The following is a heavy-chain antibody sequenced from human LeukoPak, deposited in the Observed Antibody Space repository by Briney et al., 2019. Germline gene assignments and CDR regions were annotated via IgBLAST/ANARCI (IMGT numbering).Heavy chain of an antibody. Sequence: GGSLRRSSAAPGITFSRFSMPWVRPAPGQGGGWGAVISYDGSNKYYADSVKGRFTLSRDNSKNTLYLQMNSLRAEDTAVYYCARVLYGDSLSTFDYWGQGTLVTVSS. CDR1: GITFSRFS. CDR2: ISYDGSNK. CDR3: ARVLYGDSLSTFDY. D-gene: IGHD4-17*01. V-gene: IGHV3-30*04. J-gene: IGHJ4*02.